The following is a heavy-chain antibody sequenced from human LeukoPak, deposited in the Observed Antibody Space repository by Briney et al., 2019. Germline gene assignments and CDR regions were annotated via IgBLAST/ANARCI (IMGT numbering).Heavy chain of an antibody. CDR2: INPNSGGT. CDR1: GYTFTGYY. CDR3: ARYVEVAATNNWFDP. D-gene: IGHD2-15*01. Sequence: GASVKVSCKASGYTFTGYYMHWVRQAPGQGLEWMGWINPNSGGTNYAQKFQGRVTMTRDTSISTAYMELSRLRSDDTAVYYCARYVEVAATNNWFDPWGQGTLVTVSS. V-gene: IGHV1-2*02. J-gene: IGHJ5*02.